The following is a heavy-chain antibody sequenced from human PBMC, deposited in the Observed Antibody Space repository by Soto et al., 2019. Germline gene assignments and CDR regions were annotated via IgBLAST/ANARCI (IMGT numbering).Heavy chain of an antibody. CDR2: INGGNGNT. CDR1: GYTFTTYT. V-gene: IGHV1-3*01. J-gene: IGHJ5*02. D-gene: IGHD2-2*01. CDR3: ARVVPGAEAWFGP. Sequence: ASVKVSCKASGYTFTTYTLHWLRQAPGQRLEWLGRINGGNGNTKYAQKFQGRVSMTTDTSTTTAYMELRSLRSDDTAVYYCARVVPGAEAWFGPWGQGTLVTVSS.